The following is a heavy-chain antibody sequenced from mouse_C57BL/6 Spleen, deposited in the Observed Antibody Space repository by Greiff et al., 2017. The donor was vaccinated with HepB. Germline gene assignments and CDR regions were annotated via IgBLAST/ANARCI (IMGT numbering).Heavy chain of an antibody. CDR3: ARTHGAMDY. V-gene: IGHV1-55*01. CDR2: IYPGSGST. J-gene: IGHJ4*01. CDR1: GYTFTCYW. Sequence: VQLQQPGAELVKPGASVKMSCKASGYTFTCYWITWVKQRPGQGLEWIGDIYPGSGSTNYNEKFKSKSTLTVDTSSSTAYMQLSSLTSEDSAVYYCARTHGAMDYWGQGTSVTVSS.